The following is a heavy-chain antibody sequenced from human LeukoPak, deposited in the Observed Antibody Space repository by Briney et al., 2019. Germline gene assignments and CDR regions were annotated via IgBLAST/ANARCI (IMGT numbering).Heavy chain of an antibody. J-gene: IGHJ6*03. D-gene: IGHD5-12*01. CDR1: GGSISSYY. V-gene: IGHV4-59*01. CDR3: ARTTEGYAGGPGYSYYYYMDV. CDR2: IYYSGST. Sequence: SETLSLTCTVSGGSISSYYWSWIRQPPGKGLEWIGYIYYSGSTHYNPSLKSRVTISVDTSKNQFSLKLRSVTAADTAVYYCARTTEGYAGGPGYSYYYYMDVWGKGTTVTISS.